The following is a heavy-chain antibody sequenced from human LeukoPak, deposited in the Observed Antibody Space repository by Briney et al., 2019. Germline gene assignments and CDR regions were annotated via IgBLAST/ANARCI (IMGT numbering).Heavy chain of an antibody. V-gene: IGHV4-59*01. J-gene: IGHJ5*02. CDR2: IYYSGST. CDR3: ATSWFGEFSWFDP. CDR1: GGSISNYY. Sequence: SETLSLTCTVSGGSISNYYWSWIRQPPGKGLEWIGYIYYSGSTNYTSSLKSRVTISVDTSKNQFSLKLSSVTAADTAVYYCATSWFGEFSWFDPWGQGTLVTVSS. D-gene: IGHD3-10*01.